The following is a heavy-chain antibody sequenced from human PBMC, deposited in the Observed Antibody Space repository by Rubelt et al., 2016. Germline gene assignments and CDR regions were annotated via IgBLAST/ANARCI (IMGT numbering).Heavy chain of an antibody. CDR3: AGVAVLGGSDYYFDY. J-gene: IGHJ4*02. Sequence: QVQLVESGGGVVQPGRSLRLSCAASGFTFSRFGMHWVRQAPGKGLEWVALIWYDGSDKFYADSVRGRFTISRDNSKNTLYLQMNSLGAGETAVDYCAGVAVLGGSDYYFDYWGQGTLVTVSS. CDR2: IWYDGSDK. D-gene: IGHD2-21*02. CDR1: GFTFSRFG. V-gene: IGHV3-33*01.